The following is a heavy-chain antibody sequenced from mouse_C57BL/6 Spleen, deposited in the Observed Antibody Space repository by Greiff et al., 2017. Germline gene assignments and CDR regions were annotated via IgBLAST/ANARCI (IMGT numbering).Heavy chain of an antibody. CDR2: IYPGDGDT. CDR3: AKGVPPYAMDY. D-gene: IGHD2-14*01. CDR1: GYAFSSYW. V-gene: IGHV1-80*01. Sequence: QVQLQQSGAELVKPGASVKISCKASGYAFSSYWMNWVKQRPGKGLEWIGQIYPGDGDTTYNGKFKGKATLTADKSSSTAYMQLSSLTSEDSAVYFCAKGVPPYAMDYWGQGTSVTVSS. J-gene: IGHJ4*01.